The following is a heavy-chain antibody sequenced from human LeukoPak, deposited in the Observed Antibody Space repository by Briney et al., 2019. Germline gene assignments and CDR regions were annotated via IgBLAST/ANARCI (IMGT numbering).Heavy chain of an antibody. CDR2: IYHSGST. J-gene: IGHJ4*02. D-gene: IGHD3-22*01. CDR1: GGSISSSNW. Sequence: SETLSLTCAVSGGSISSSNWWSWVRQPPGKGLEWIGEIYHSGSTNYNPSLKSRVTISVDKSKNQFSLKLSSVTAADTAVYYCAREGDHYYDSSGYRTFDYWGQGTLVTVSS. V-gene: IGHV4-4*02. CDR3: AREGDHYYDSSGYRTFDY.